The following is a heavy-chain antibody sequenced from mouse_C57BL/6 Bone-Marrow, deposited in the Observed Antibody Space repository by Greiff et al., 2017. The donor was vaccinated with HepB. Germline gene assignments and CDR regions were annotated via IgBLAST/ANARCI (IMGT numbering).Heavy chain of an antibody. CDR1: GFTFSDYG. CDR2: ISSGSSTI. Sequence: EVQLVESGGGLVKPGGSLKLSCAASGFTFSDYGMHWVRQAPEKGLEWVAYISSGSSTIYYADTVKGRFTISRDNAKNTLFLQMTSLRSEDTAMYYCARSYDDYDGYFDVWGTGTTVTVSS. J-gene: IGHJ1*03. D-gene: IGHD2-4*01. V-gene: IGHV5-17*01. CDR3: ARSYDDYDGYFDV.